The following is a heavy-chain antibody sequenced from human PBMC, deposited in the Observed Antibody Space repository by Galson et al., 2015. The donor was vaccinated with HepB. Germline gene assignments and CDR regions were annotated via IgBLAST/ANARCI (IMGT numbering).Heavy chain of an antibody. CDR1: GFTFRTYT. J-gene: IGHJ3*02. CDR2: IWYDGSNK. Sequence: SLRLSCAASGFTFRTYTMNWVRQAPGKGLELVAVIWYDGSNKNYADSVKGRFTISRDNSKNTLYVQMNSLRAEDTAVYYCARGTVAGPGPHDGFDIWGQGTMVTVSS. D-gene: IGHD6-19*01. V-gene: IGHV3-33*08. CDR3: ARGTVAGPGPHDGFDI.